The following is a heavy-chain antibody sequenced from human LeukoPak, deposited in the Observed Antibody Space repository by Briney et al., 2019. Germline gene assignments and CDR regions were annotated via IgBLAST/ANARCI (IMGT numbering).Heavy chain of an antibody. V-gene: IGHV1-69*05. D-gene: IGHD3-3*01. J-gene: IGHJ4*02. CDR2: IIPIFGTA. CDR1: GGTFSSYA. Sequence: SVKVSCKASGGTFSSYAISWVRQAPGQGLEWMGGIIPIFGTANYAQKFQGRVTITTDESTSTAYMELSSLRSEDTAVYYCASRGDYDFWSGYGPHGYYFDYWGQGTLVTVSS. CDR3: ASRGDYDFWSGYGPHGYYFDY.